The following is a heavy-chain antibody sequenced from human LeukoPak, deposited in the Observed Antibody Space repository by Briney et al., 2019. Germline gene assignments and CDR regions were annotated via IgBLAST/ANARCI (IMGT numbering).Heavy chain of an antibody. CDR3: ARGVSAVGGYYYGMDV. J-gene: IGHJ6*02. D-gene: IGHD6-13*01. CDR2: ISGNGNK. Sequence: GRSPRLSCAASGFILSSHAMHWVRQAPGKGLEWVALISGNGNKFYSDSVEGRVTISSDNPKNTVNLQMNSLRSDDTAVYYCARGVSAVGGYYYGMDVWGQGTTVTVSS. CDR1: GFILSSHA. V-gene: IGHV3-30*03.